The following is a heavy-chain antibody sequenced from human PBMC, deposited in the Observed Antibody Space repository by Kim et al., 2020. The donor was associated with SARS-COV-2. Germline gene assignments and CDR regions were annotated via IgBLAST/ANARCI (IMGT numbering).Heavy chain of an antibody. Sequence: SETLSLTCTVSGGSVNSGNYYWSWIRQPPGKGLEWIGYIFYSGSTTCNPSLTSRVIISVDTSKNHFSLKLNSVTAADTAVYYCTRGAPYGSANGRSFDPWGQGTLVTVYS. CDR1: GGSVNSGNYY. D-gene: IGHD3-10*01. CDR3: TRGAPYGSANGRSFDP. V-gene: IGHV4-61*03. J-gene: IGHJ5*02. CDR2: IFYSGST.